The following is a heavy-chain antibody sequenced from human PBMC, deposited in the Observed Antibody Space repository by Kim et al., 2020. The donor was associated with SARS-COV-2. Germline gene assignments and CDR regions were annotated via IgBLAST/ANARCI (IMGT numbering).Heavy chain of an antibody. D-gene: IGHD2-21*02. CDR3: AKERSGIVVVTATFDY. V-gene: IGHV3-30*18. CDR1: GFTFSSYG. Sequence: GGSLRLSCAASGFTFSSYGMHWVRQAPGKGLEWVAVKSYDGSNKYYADSVKGRFTISRDNSKNTLYLQMNSLRAEDTAVYYCAKERSGIVVVTATFDYWGQGTLVTVSS. J-gene: IGHJ4*02. CDR2: KSYDGSNK.